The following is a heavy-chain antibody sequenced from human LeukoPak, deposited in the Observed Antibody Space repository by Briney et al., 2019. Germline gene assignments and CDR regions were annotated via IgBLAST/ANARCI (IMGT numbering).Heavy chain of an antibody. J-gene: IGHJ4*02. V-gene: IGHV4-59*01. CDR3: ARAGVATITVDY. Sequence: SETLSLTCTVSGGSISSYYWSWIRQPPGKGLGWIGYIYYSGSTNYNPSLKSRVTISVDTSKNQFSPKLSSVTAADTAVYYCARAGVATITVDYWGQGTLVTVSS. CDR1: GGSISSYY. CDR2: IYYSGST. D-gene: IGHD5-12*01.